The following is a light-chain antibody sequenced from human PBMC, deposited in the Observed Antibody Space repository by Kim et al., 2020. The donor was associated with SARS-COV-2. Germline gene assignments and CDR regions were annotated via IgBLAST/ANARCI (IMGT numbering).Light chain of an antibody. J-gene: IGLJ3*02. Sequence: VQTLTLSCSGASSDVVSYNYVSWDHHHPGTAPKLMIYVVSNGPSGVSHRFSGSKSGTTGPLTISVLQAEDEAVYNCGSYTSSRPCLFGGGTKLT. CDR1: SSDVVSYNY. CDR3: GSYTSSRPCL. V-gene: IGLV2-14*01. CDR2: VVS.